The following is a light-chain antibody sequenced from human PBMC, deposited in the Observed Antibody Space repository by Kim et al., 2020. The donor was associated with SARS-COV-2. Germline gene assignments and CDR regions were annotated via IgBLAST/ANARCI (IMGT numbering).Light chain of an antibody. CDR3: QHYIRFPYT. CDR2: QAS. CDR1: QIIDTY. J-gene: IGKJ2*01. V-gene: IGKV1-5*03. Sequence: SASVGDRVTSACRASQIIDTYLAWYQQKPGKAPNLLIYQASSLQIGVPSRFSGSGSGAEFTLTISNLQPDDFATYYCQHYIRFPYTFGQGTKLEI.